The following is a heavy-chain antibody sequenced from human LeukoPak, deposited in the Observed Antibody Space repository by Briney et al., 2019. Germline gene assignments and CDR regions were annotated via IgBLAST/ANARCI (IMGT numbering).Heavy chain of an antibody. CDR1: GYTFTSYG. J-gene: IGHJ6*02. D-gene: IGHD2-15*01. CDR3: ARAEVGCSGGSCYPPNTTNYYYYYGMDV. Sequence: RASVKVSCKASGYTFTSYGISWVRQAPGQGLEWMGGIIPIFGTANYAQKFQGGVTITADESTSTAYMELSSLRSEDTAVYYCARAEVGCSGGSCYPPNTTNYYYYYGMDVWGQGTTVTVSS. V-gene: IGHV1-69*13. CDR2: IIPIFGTA.